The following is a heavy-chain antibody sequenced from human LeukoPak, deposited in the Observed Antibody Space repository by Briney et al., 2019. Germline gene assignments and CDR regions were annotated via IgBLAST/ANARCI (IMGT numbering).Heavy chain of an antibody. V-gene: IGHV3-66*01. Sequence: GGSLRLSCAASGFTVSSNYMSWVRQAPWKGLEGVSLIYSGGSTYYADSVKGRFTLSRDNSKNTLYVQMNSLRAEDTAVYYYASSWFGESILFGYWGEGTLVTVPS. CDR3: ASSWFGESILFGY. J-gene: IGHJ4*02. D-gene: IGHD3-10*01. CDR2: IYSGGST. CDR1: GFTVSSNY.